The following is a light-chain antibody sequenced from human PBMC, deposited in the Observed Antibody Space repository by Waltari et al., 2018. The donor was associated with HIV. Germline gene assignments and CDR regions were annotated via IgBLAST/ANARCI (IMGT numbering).Light chain of an antibody. V-gene: IGKV3-11*01. CDR2: DAS. CDR1: QSVSSY. J-gene: IGKJ1*01. Sequence: EIVLTQSPATLSLSPGESATLPCRASQSVSSYLAWYRQKPGQAPRLLIYDASNRATGIPARFSGSGSGSDFTLTISSLEPEDFAVYYCQQRSNWPRTFGQGTKVEIK. CDR3: QQRSNWPRT.